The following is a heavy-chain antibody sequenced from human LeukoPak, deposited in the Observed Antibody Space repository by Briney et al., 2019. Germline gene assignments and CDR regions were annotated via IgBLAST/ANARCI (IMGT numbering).Heavy chain of an antibody. Sequence: GGSLRLSCAASGFTFDHYAMHWVRQAPGKGLEWVSGISCNSGSIGYADSVKGRFTISRDNAKNSLYLQMNSLRAEDTAMYYCAKGPPYYYDSSGLGAFDTWGQGTMVTVSS. CDR1: GFTFDHYA. V-gene: IGHV3-9*01. CDR3: AKGPPYYYDSSGLGAFDT. D-gene: IGHD3-22*01. CDR2: ISCNSGSI. J-gene: IGHJ3*02.